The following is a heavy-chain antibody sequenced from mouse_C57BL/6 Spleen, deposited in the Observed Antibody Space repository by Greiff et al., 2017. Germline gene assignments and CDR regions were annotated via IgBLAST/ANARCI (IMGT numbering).Heavy chain of an antibody. D-gene: IGHD2-5*01. CDR2: IYPSDSET. Sequence: VQLQQSGAELVRPGSSVKLSCKASGYTFTSYWMDWVKQRPGQGLEWIGNIYPSDSETHYNQKFKDKATLTVDKSSSTAYMQLSSLTSEDSAVYYCARGDYSNYVGAMDYWGQGTSVTVSS. CDR1: GYTFTSYW. J-gene: IGHJ4*01. CDR3: ARGDYSNYVGAMDY. V-gene: IGHV1-61*01.